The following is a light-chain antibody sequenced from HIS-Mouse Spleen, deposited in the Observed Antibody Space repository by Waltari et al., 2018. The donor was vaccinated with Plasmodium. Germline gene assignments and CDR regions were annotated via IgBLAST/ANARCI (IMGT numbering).Light chain of an antibody. CDR2: RDS. CDR3: QVWDSSTVV. Sequence: SYELTQPLSVSVALGPTARITCGGNNIGHKNVHWYQQKPGQAPVLVIYRDSNRPSGIPERFSGSNSGNTATLTISRAQAGDEADYYCQVWDSSTVVFGGGTKLTVL. V-gene: IGLV3-9*01. CDR1: NIGHKN. J-gene: IGLJ2*01.